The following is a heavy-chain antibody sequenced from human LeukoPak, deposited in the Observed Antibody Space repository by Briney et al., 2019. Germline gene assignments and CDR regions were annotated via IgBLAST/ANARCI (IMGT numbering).Heavy chain of an antibody. CDR1: GGSFSGYY. CDR3: ARSYYYYMDV. CDR2: INHSGST. J-gene: IGHJ6*03. V-gene: IGHV4-34*01. Sequence: SETLSLTCAVYGGSFSGYYWSWIRQPPGKGLEWIGEINHSGSTNYNPSLKSRVTISVDTSKNQFSLKLSSVTAADTAVYYCARSYYYYMDVWGKGTTVTVSS.